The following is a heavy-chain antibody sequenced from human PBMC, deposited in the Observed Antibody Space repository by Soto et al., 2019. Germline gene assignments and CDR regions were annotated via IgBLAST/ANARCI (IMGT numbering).Heavy chain of an antibody. CDR1: VATITDYF. J-gene: IGHJ4*02. D-gene: IGHD6-13*01. Sequence: GESLKISHKGSVATITDYFIGSVRQTPAKVLECRGIIHPAXSDTMYSPSFQDQVTISVDKSIRTAHLKWTSLSASDTAMYYCARLCLMAAAEGGFLHDGAQGTPVTVSS. V-gene: IGHV5-51*01. CDR3: ARLCLMAAAEGGFLHD. CDR2: IHPAXSDT.